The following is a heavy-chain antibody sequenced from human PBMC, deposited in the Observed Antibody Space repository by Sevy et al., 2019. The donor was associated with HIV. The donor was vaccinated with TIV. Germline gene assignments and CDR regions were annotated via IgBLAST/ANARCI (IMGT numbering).Heavy chain of an antibody. J-gene: IGHJ5*02. D-gene: IGHD3-10*01. CDR3: AREAGEYGSGSYYRRWFDP. V-gene: IGHV4-4*07. CDR1: GGSISSYY. CDR2: IYTSGST. Sequence: SETLSLTCTVSGGSISSYYWSWIRQPAGKGLEWIGRIYTSGSTNYNPSLKSRVTMSVDTSKNQFSLKLSSVTAADTAMYYCAREAGEYGSGSYYRRWFDPWGQGTLVTVSS.